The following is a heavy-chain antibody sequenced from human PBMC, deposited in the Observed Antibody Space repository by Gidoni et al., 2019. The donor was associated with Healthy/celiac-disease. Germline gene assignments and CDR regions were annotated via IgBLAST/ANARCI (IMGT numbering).Heavy chain of an antibody. CDR1: GFTVSSNY. Sequence: EVQLVASGGGLIQPGGSLGLSCAASGFTVSSNYMSWVRQAPGKGLEWFSVIYSGGSTYSADSVKGRFTISRDNSKNTLYLQMNSLRAEDTAVYYCARDRDGQFDYWGQGTLVTVSS. J-gene: IGHJ4*02. CDR3: ARDRDGQFDY. V-gene: IGHV3-53*01. CDR2: IYSGGST.